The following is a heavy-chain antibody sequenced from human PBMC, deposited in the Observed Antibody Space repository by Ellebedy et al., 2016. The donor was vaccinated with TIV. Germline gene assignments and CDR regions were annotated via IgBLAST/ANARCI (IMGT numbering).Heavy chain of an antibody. Sequence: PGGSLRLSCKGSGYIFTNLWISWVRQMPGKGLEWMGRIDPSNSNTNYSPSFQGHVTIPADKSISTAYLQWNNLRASDTAMYYCASLWDTVPGESYTMDVWGQGTTVTVSS. J-gene: IGHJ6*02. CDR1: GYIFTNLW. CDR2: IDPSNSNT. CDR3: ASLWDTVPGESYTMDV. D-gene: IGHD3-16*01. V-gene: IGHV5-10-1*01.